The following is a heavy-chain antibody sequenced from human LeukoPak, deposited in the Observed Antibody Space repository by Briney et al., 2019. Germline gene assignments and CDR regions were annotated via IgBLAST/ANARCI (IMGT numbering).Heavy chain of an antibody. CDR1: GFTFSSYA. CDR3: ARVPGVNYFDY. D-gene: IGHD2-2*01. Sequence: GSLRLSCAASGFTFSSYAMHWVRQAPGKGLEWVAVISYDGSNKYYADSVKGRFTISRDNSRNTLYLQMNSLRAEDTAVYYCARVPGVNYFDYWGQGTLATVSS. J-gene: IGHJ4*02. CDR2: ISYDGSNK. V-gene: IGHV3-30-3*01.